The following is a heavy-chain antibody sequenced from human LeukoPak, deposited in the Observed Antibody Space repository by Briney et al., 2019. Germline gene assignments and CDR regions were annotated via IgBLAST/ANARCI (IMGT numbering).Heavy chain of an antibody. CDR1: GFTFSSYG. V-gene: IGHV3-30*02. Sequence: GGSLRLSCAASGFTFSSYGMHWVRQAPGKGLEWVAFIRYDGSNKYYADSVKGRFTISRDNSKSTLYLQMNSLRAEDTAVYYCAKGRYSSGWWYAFDIWGQGTMVTVSS. CDR3: AKGRYSSGWWYAFDI. J-gene: IGHJ3*02. CDR2: IRYDGSNK. D-gene: IGHD6-19*01.